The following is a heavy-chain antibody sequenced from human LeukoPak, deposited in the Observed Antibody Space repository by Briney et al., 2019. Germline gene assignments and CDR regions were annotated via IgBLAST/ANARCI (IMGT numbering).Heavy chain of an antibody. J-gene: IGHJ4*02. D-gene: IGHD3-10*02. CDR3: ARGTMFPYYFDY. V-gene: IGHV3-74*01. CDR2: INSDGSST. CDR1: GFTFSSYW. Sequence: GGSLRLSCAASGFTFSSYWMHWVRQAPGKGLVWVSRINSDGSSTSYADSVKGRFTISRDNAKNTLYLQMNSLRAEDTAVYYCARGTMFPYYFDYWGQGTLVTVSS.